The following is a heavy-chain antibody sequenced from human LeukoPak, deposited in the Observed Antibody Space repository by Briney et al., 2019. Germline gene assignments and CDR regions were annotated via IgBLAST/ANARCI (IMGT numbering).Heavy chain of an antibody. CDR2: ISSNGGST. J-gene: IGHJ4*02. V-gene: IGHV3-64D*06. CDR3: VKPGYSYGYYFDY. D-gene: IGHD5-18*01. Sequence: GGSLRLPCSASGFTFSSYAMHWVRQAPGKGLEYVSAISSNGGSTYYADSVKGRFTISRDNSKNTLYLQMSSLRAEDTAVYYCVKPGYSYGYYFDYWGQGTLVTVSS. CDR1: GFTFSSYA.